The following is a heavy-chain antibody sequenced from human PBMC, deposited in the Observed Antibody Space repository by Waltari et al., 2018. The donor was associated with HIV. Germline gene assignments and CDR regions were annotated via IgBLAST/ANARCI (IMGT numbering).Heavy chain of an antibody. D-gene: IGHD6-25*01. CDR2: VNPDNGNT. CDR3: TRGPSCSGGACYTLFDL. CDR1: GYNLTSYA. Sequence: QVQLVQSGAELKKPGASVTISCKASGYNLTSYAIHWLRQAPGQRPEWIAWVNPDNGNTKYSQKFQTRVTVTRDESAATAYMALSGLRFEETSIYYCTRGPSCSGGACYTLFDLWGQGTLVSVSS. J-gene: IGHJ4*02. V-gene: IGHV1-3*01.